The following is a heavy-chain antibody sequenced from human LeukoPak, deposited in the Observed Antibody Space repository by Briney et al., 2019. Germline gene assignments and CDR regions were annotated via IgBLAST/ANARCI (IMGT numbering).Heavy chain of an antibody. CDR3: AGTGWGLSPRRPLDY. V-gene: IGHV4-4*07. J-gene: IGHJ4*02. D-gene: IGHD1-26*01. CDR1: GGSTSSYY. CDR2: IYTSGST. Sequence: SETLSLTCTVSGGSTSSYYWSWIRQPAGKGLEWIGRIYTSGSTNYNPSLKSRVTMSVDTSKNQFSLKLSSVTAADTAVYYCAGTGWGLSPRRPLDYWGQGTLVTVSS.